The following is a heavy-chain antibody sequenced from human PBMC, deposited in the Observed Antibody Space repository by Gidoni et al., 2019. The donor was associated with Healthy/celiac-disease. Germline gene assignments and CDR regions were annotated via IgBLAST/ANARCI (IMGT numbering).Heavy chain of an antibody. Sequence: EVQLVESGGGLVQPGGSLKLSCAASGFTFSGSAMHWARQASGKGLEWVGRIRSKANSYATAYAASVKGRFTISRDDSKNTAYLQMNSLKTEDTAVYYCTSRNYDILTGYYNYWGQGTLVTVSS. CDR2: IRSKANSYAT. CDR1: GFTFSGSA. CDR3: TSRNYDILTGYYNY. J-gene: IGHJ4*02. D-gene: IGHD3-9*01. V-gene: IGHV3-73*02.